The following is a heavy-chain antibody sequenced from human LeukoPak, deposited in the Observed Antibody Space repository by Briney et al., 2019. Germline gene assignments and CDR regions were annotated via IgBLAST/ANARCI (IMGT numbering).Heavy chain of an antibody. J-gene: IGHJ4*02. V-gene: IGHV3-30-3*01. CDR2: ISYDGSNK. CDR1: GFTFSSYA. CDR3: ARELRSDSFWLDY. D-gene: IGHD2-21*02. Sequence: QPGGSLRLSCAASGFTFSSYAMHWVRQAPGKGLEWVAVISYDGSNKYYADSVKGRFTISRDNSKNTLYLQMNSLRAEDTAVYYCARELRSDSFWLDYWGQGTLVTVSS.